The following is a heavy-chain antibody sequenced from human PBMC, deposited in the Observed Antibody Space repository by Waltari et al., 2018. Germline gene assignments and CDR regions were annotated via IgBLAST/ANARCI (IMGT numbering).Heavy chain of an antibody. CDR1: GFSLSTSGVG. J-gene: IGHJ4*02. Sequence: QITLKESGPTLVKPTQTLTLTCTFPGFSLSTSGVGVGWIRQPPGKALEWLAVIYWNDDKRYSPSLNSRLTITKDTSKNQVVLTMTNMDPVDTATYYCAHIRAAAGGYYFDYWGQGTLVTVSS. CDR3: AHIRAAAGGYYFDY. CDR2: IYWNDDK. D-gene: IGHD6-13*01. V-gene: IGHV2-5*01.